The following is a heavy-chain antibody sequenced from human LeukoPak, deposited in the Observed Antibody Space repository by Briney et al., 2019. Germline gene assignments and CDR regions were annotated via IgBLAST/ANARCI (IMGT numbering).Heavy chain of an antibody. CDR3: ARSPGYSYGYFFDH. Sequence: GGSLRLSCAASGFTFSSYSMNWVRQAPGKGLEWVSSISSSSSYIYYADSVKGRFTISRDNAKNSLYLQMNSLRAEDTAVYYCARSPGYSYGYFFDHWGQGTLVTVSS. J-gene: IGHJ4*02. CDR1: GFTFSSYS. V-gene: IGHV3-21*01. D-gene: IGHD5-18*01. CDR2: ISSSSSYI.